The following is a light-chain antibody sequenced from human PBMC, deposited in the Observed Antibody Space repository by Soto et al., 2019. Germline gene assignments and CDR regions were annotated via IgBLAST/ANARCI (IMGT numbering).Light chain of an antibody. Sequence: EILMTQSPATLSVSPGERATLSCRASQSVRSSLAWYQQKPGQAPRLLIYGASTRATGIPARFSGSGSETDFTLTISSLKSEDFAVYYCQQYNNWHTITFGQGTRLEIK. CDR3: QQYNNWHTIT. J-gene: IGKJ5*01. CDR1: QSVRSS. CDR2: GAS. V-gene: IGKV3-15*01.